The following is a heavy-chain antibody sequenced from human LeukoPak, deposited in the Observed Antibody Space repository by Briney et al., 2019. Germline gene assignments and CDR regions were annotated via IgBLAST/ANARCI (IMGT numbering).Heavy chain of an antibody. J-gene: IGHJ6*02. Sequence: PGGSLRLSCAASGFTFSSYAMSWVRQAPGKGLEWVSSISSSSSYIYYADSVKGRFTISRDNAKNSLYLQMNSLRAEDTAVYYCARVKALSGTTTGGMDVWGQGTTVTVSS. CDR2: ISSSSSYI. V-gene: IGHV3-21*01. CDR1: GFTFSSYA. CDR3: ARVKALSGTTTGGMDV. D-gene: IGHD1-20*01.